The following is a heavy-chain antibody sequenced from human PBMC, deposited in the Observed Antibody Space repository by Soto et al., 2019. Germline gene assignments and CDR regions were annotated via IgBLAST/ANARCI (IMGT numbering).Heavy chain of an antibody. D-gene: IGHD6-6*01. CDR3: ARRGQLVPGETDYGMDV. V-gene: IGHV5-10-1*01. CDR1: GYSLTSYW. Sequence: LGESLKISCKGSGYSLTSYWISWVRQMPGKGLEWMGRIDPSDSYTNYSPSFQGHVTISADKSISTAYLQWSSLKASDTAMYYCARRGQLVPGETDYGMDVWGQGTTVTVSS. CDR2: IDPSDSYT. J-gene: IGHJ6*02.